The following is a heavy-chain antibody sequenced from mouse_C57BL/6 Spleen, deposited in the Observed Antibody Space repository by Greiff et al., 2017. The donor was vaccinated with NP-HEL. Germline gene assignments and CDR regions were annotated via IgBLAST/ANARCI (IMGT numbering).Heavy chain of an antibody. CDR3: TRDPAYSNYGYFDV. J-gene: IGHJ1*03. CDR2: ISSGGDYI. Sequence: EVKLEESGEGLVKPGGSLKLSCAASGFTFSSYAMSWVRQTPEKRLEWVAYISSGGDYIYYADTVKGRFTISRDNARNTLYLQMSSLKSEDTAMYYCTRDPAYSNYGYFDVWGTGTTVTVSS. CDR1: GFTFSSYA. D-gene: IGHD2-5*01. V-gene: IGHV5-9-1*02.